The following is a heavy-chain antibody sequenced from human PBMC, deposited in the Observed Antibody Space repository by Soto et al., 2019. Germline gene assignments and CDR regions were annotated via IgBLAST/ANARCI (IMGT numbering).Heavy chain of an antibody. J-gene: IGHJ5*02. Sequence: ASENLRPPQTGSGGLPRPCAKSVIRLPPGKGLEWIGYIYYSGSTNYNPSLKSRVTISVDTSKNQFSLKLSSVTAADTAVYYCARRSPRGPSDENWFDPWGQGTLVTVSS. CDR3: ARRSPRGPSDENWFDP. CDR2: IYYSGST. CDR1: GGLPRPCA. V-gene: IGHV4-59*08. D-gene: IGHD1-26*01.